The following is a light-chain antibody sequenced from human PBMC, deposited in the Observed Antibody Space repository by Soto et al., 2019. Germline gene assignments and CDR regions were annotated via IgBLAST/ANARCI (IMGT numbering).Light chain of an antibody. Sequence: EIVLTQSPSTLSLSPVERATLSFRASQSVSSNYIVWYQQKPGLAPRLLISEASTRATGIPDRFSGSGSGRDFTLTISRVEPEDFAIYYCQQFGSPPITFGQGTRLEIK. CDR3: QQFGSPPIT. J-gene: IGKJ5*01. CDR1: QSVSSNY. V-gene: IGKV3D-20*01. CDR2: EAS.